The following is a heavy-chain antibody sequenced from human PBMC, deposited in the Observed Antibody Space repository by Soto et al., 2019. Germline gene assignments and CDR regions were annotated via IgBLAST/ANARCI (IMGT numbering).Heavy chain of an antibody. Sequence: QVQLVESGGGVVQPGRSLRLSCAASGFTFSSCAMHWVRQAPGKGLEWVAVISYDGSNKYYADSVKGRFTISRDNSKNTLYLQMNSLRAEDTAVYYCAREYYYDSSGHIYCYFDLWGRGTLVTVSS. CDR3: AREYYYDSSGHIYCYFDL. J-gene: IGHJ2*01. CDR1: GFTFSSCA. D-gene: IGHD3-22*01. V-gene: IGHV3-30-3*01. CDR2: ISYDGSNK.